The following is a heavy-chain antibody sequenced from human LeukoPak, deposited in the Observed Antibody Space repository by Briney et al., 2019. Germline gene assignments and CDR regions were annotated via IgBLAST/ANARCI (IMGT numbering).Heavy chain of an antibody. V-gene: IGHV4-39*01. CDR2: IYYSGST. CDR3: ARHAYGDIVVVPAAMPAEPYFDY. Sequence: SETLSLTCTVSGVSISSSSHYWGWIRQPPGKGLEWIGSIYYSGSTYYNPSLKSRVTISVDTSKNQFSLKVSSVTAADTAVYYCARHAYGDIVVVPAAMPAEPYFDYWGQGTLVTVSS. CDR1: GVSISSSSHY. D-gene: IGHD2-2*01. J-gene: IGHJ4*02.